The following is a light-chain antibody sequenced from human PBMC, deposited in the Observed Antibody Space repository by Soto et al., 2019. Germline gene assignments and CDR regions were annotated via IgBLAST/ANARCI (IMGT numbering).Light chain of an antibody. Sequence: EIVLTQSPGTLSLSPGERATLSCRASQSVSYSYLAWYRQKPGQAPRLLIYGASSRATGIPDRFSGSGSGTDFTLTISRLEPEDFAVYYCQQYGSSPRTFGQGTKVEIK. J-gene: IGKJ1*01. CDR1: QSVSYSY. V-gene: IGKV3-20*01. CDR3: QQYGSSPRT. CDR2: GAS.